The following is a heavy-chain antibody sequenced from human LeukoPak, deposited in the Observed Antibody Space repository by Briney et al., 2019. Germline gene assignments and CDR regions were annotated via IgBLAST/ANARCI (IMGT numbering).Heavy chain of an antibody. CDR1: GLIFRTTW. J-gene: IGHJ4*02. Sequence: GGSLRLSCATSGLIFRTTWMHWVRQAPGKGLEWVSYISSSSSYTNYADSVKGRFTISRDNAKNSLYLQMNSLRAEDTAVYYCAREGELLVDYWGQGTLVTVSS. CDR2: ISSSSSYT. V-gene: IGHV3-11*06. CDR3: AREGELLVDY. D-gene: IGHD1-26*01.